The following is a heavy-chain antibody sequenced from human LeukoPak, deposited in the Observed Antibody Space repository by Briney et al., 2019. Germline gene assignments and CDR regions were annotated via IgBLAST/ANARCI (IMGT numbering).Heavy chain of an antibody. Sequence: QTRGSLRLSCAASGFTFSTYSMTWVRQAPGKGLEWVATIRQDDIERHLVDSVKGRFFISRDNAKNSLYLQMNSLTVEDTAVYYCVRGCNRAHCPYFFDSWGQGTLITVS. J-gene: IGHJ4*02. CDR2: IRQDDIER. CDR1: GFTFSTYS. V-gene: IGHV3-7*01. D-gene: IGHD2/OR15-2a*01. CDR3: VRGCNRAHCPYFFDS.